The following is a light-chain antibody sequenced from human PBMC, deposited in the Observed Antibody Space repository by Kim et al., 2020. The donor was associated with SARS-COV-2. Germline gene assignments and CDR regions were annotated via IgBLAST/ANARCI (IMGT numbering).Light chain of an antibody. CDR3: QAWDTNTVV. Sequence: SVPPGKTASISCSGHKLGDNCVSWYKQRPGQSPLLVMYHDDKRPSGIPERVSGSNSGTTATLTISGTQAMDEADYCCQAWDTNTVVFGGGTQLTVL. CDR2: HDD. CDR1: KLGDNC. J-gene: IGLJ3*02. V-gene: IGLV3-1*01.